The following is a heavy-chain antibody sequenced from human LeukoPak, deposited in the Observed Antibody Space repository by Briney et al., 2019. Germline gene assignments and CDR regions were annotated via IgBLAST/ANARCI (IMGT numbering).Heavy chain of an antibody. CDR1: GFTFSSYS. V-gene: IGHV3-21*01. D-gene: IGHD5-12*01. Sequence: PRGSLRLSCAASGFTFSSYSMNWVRQAPGKGLEWVSSISSSSSYIYYAGSVKGRFTISRDNAKNSLYLQMNNLRAEDTAVYYCARRRGYVIDYWGQGTLVTVSS. J-gene: IGHJ4*02. CDR2: ISSSSSYI. CDR3: ARRRGYVIDY.